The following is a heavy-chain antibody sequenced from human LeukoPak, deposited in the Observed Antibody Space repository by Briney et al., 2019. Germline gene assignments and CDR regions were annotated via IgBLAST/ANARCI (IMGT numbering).Heavy chain of an antibody. D-gene: IGHD2-21*01. Sequence: GGSLRLSCAASGLTFSSYAMTWVRQAPGKGLEWVSTISGSGTSTYYADSVKGRFTISRDNSKNTLYLQLNSLRADDTAIYYCAQSTTSAIPTLFNNWGQGTLVTVSS. J-gene: IGHJ4*02. CDR2: ISGSGTST. CDR3: AQSTTSAIPTLFNN. CDR1: GLTFSSYA. V-gene: IGHV3-23*01.